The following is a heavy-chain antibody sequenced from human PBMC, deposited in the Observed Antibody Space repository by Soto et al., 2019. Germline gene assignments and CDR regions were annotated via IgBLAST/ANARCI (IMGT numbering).Heavy chain of an antibody. CDR1: GGSISSYY. J-gene: IGHJ3*02. D-gene: IGHD3-9*01. CDR2: IYYSGST. CDR3: ARAKPYYDILTGYSHGAFDI. Sequence: ASETLSLTCTVSGGSISSYYWSWIRQPPWKGLEWIGYIYYSGSTNYNPSLKSRVTISVDTSKNQFSLKLSSVTAADTAVYYYARAKPYYDILTGYSHGAFDIWGQGTMVTVSS. V-gene: IGHV4-59*01.